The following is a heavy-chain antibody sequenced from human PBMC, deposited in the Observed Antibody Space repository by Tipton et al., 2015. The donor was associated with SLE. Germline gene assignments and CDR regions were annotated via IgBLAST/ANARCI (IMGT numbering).Heavy chain of an antibody. CDR1: GGSISSDD. CDR2: IYYSGST. V-gene: IGHV4-59*12. D-gene: IGHD3-3*01. J-gene: IGHJ4*02. Sequence: GLVKPSETLSLTCTVSGGSISSDDWSWIRQPPGKGLELIGYIYYSGSTNYNPSLKSRVTISVDTSKNQFSLKLSSVTAADTAMFYCASGTLEWSHEPDYWGQGTLVTVSS. CDR3: ASGTLEWSHEPDY.